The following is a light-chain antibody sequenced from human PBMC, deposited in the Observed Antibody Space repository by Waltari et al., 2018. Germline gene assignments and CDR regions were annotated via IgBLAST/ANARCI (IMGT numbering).Light chain of an antibody. V-gene: IGKV3-20*01. CDR1: QSVGRT. CDR2: GAS. Sequence: LVLTQSPGPLSLSPGDRATLPCRASQSVGRTLAWYQQKPGQAPRLLIYGASIRATGIPDRFSGGGSGTDFSLGINRLEPEDFAVYYCQHYVSLPATFGQGTKVEIK. CDR3: QHYVSLPAT. J-gene: IGKJ1*01.